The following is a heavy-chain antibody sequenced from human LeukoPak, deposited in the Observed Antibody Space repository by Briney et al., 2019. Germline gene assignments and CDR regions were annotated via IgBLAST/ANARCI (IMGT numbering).Heavy chain of an antibody. CDR1: GGSISSYY. V-gene: IGHV4-59*01. CDR2: IYYSGST. Sequence: NTSETLSLTCTVSGGSISSYYWSWIRQPPGKGLEWIGYIYYSGSTNYNPSLKSRVTISVDTSKNQFSLKLSSVTAADTAVYYCARALGFGEPQPYYYGMDVWGQGTTVTVSS. J-gene: IGHJ6*02. D-gene: IGHD3-10*01. CDR3: ARALGFGEPQPYYYGMDV.